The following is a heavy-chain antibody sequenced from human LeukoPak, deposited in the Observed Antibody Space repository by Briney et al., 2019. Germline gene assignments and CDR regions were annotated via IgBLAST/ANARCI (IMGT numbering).Heavy chain of an antibody. Sequence: GGSLRLSCAASGFTFRSYGMHWVRQAPGKGLEWVSYISSSGSTIYYADSVKGRFTISRDNAKNSLYLQMNSLRAEDTAVYYCARDHDSSGYYLPPYYYYGMDVWGQGTTVTVSS. CDR2: ISSSGSTI. J-gene: IGHJ6*02. V-gene: IGHV3-48*04. CDR3: ARDHDSSGYYLPPYYYYGMDV. CDR1: GFTFRSYG. D-gene: IGHD3-22*01.